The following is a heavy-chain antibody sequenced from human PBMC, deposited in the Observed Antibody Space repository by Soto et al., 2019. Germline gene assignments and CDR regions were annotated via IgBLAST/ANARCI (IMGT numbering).Heavy chain of an antibody. CDR3: AKGGRFTDGPGGYTWFDP. V-gene: IGHV4-34*01. CDR2: INHSGSS. J-gene: IGHJ5*02. CDR1: GGSLSGYY. Sequence: SETLSLTCAVFGGSLSGYYWSWIRQSPGKGLEWIGEINHSGSSNYNPSLKSRVTISVDTSKNQFSLRLDSVTAAETAVYYCAKGGRFTDGPGGYTWFDPWGQGTLVTVSS. D-gene: IGHD3-3*01.